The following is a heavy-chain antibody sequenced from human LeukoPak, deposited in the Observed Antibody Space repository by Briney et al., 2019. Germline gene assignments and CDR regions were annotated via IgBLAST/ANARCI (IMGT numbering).Heavy chain of an antibody. J-gene: IGHJ6*04. CDR2: ISYDGSNK. D-gene: IGHD3-10*01. V-gene: IGHV3-30*18. Sequence: GRSLRLSCAASGFAFSSYGMHWVRQAPGKGLERVAVISYDGSNKYYADSVKGRFTISRDNSKNTLYLQMNSLRAEDTAVYYCAKDVRYGSGFVYYGMDVWGKGTTVTVSS. CDR3: AKDVRYGSGFVYYGMDV. CDR1: GFAFSSYG.